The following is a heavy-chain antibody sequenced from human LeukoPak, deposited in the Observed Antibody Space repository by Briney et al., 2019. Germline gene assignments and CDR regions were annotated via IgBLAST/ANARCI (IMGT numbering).Heavy chain of an antibody. CDR1: GYTFTGYY. CDR2: INPNSGGT. Sequence: ASVKVSCKASGYTFTGYYMHWVRQAPGQGLEWMGWINPNSGGTNYAQKFQGRVTMTRDTSISTAYMELSRLRSDDTAVYYCARIDSGSNNRHFQHWGQGTLVTVSS. V-gene: IGHV1-2*02. CDR3: ARIDSGSNNRHFQH. J-gene: IGHJ1*01. D-gene: IGHD1-26*01.